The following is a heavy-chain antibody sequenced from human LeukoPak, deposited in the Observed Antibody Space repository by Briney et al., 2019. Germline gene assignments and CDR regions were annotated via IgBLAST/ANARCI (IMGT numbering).Heavy chain of an antibody. J-gene: IGHJ4*02. CDR1: GFTFSSYG. Sequence: GGSLRLSCAASGFTFSSYGMHWVRQAPGKGLEWVAVISYDGSNKYYADSVKGRFTISRDNSKNTLYLQMNSLRAEDTAVYYCAKDPMVRGVMRYYFDYWGQGTLVTVSS. V-gene: IGHV3-30*18. CDR2: ISYDGSNK. D-gene: IGHD3-10*01. CDR3: AKDPMVRGVMRYYFDY.